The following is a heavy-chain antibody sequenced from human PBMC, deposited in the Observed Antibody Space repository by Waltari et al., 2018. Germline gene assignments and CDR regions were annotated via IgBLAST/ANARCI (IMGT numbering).Heavy chain of an antibody. CDR2: INHSGST. Sequence: QVQLQQWGAGLLKPSETLSLTCAVYGGSFSGYYWSWIRQPPGKGLEGIGEINHSGSTNYNPSLKSRVTISVDTSKNQFSLKLSSVTAADTAVYYCARAKRGYYYYYMDVWGKGTTVTISS. J-gene: IGHJ6*03. CDR1: GGSFSGYY. D-gene: IGHD1-1*01. CDR3: ARAKRGYYYYYMDV. V-gene: IGHV4-34*01.